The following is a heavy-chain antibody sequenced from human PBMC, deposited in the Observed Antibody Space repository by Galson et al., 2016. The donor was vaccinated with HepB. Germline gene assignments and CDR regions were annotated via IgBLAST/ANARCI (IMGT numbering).Heavy chain of an antibody. CDR1: GYTFTSYG. CDR2: ISGYNGNT. J-gene: IGHJ6*02. CDR3: ARDIVLMVFSADYYYYGMDV. D-gene: IGHD2-8*01. Sequence: SVKVSCKASGYTFTSYGISWVRLAPGQGLEWMGWISGYNGNTNYAWKFQGRVTLTTNTSTSTAYMELRSLRSDDKAVYYCARDIVLMVFSADYYYYGMDVWGQGTTVTVSS. V-gene: IGHV1-18*01.